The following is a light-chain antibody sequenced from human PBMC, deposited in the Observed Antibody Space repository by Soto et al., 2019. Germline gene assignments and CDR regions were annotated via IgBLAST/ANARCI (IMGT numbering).Light chain of an antibody. V-gene: IGKV3-15*01. Sequence: IVMTQSPVTLSVSPWERASLSCRASQSVRSNLAWYQQKPGQAPSLLIYGASTRATGIPARFSGSGSGTEFTLTISSLQSEDFAVYYCQQYNNWPRTFGQGTKVDIK. CDR1: QSVRSN. CDR2: GAS. CDR3: QQYNNWPRT. J-gene: IGKJ1*01.